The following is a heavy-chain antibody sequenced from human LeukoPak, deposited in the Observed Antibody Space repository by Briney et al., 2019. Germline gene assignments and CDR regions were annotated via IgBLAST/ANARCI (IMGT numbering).Heavy chain of an antibody. CDR1: GFTFKNAW. Sequence: GGSLRLSCAASGFTFKNAWMSWVRQAPGKGLEWVSAISGSGGSTYYADSVKGRFTISRDNSKNTLYLQMNSLRAEDTAVYYCAKDSGSYHLTLDYWGQGTLVTVSS. CDR2: ISGSGGST. CDR3: AKDSGSYHLTLDY. D-gene: IGHD1-26*01. V-gene: IGHV3-23*01. J-gene: IGHJ4*02.